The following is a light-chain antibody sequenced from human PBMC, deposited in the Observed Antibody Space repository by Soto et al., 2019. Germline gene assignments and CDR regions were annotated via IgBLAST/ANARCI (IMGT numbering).Light chain of an antibody. CDR3: QVYDYISAGFT. V-gene: IGKV1-33*01. Sequence: DIQMTQSPSSLSASTGDRVTITCQASQDIRQYLNWYQQKPGKAPKLLIYDASRLETGVPSRFSGSGSGTDFTFTVSSLQPEDIATYYWQVYDYISAGFTFGPGTKVDLK. CDR2: DAS. CDR1: QDIRQY. J-gene: IGKJ3*01.